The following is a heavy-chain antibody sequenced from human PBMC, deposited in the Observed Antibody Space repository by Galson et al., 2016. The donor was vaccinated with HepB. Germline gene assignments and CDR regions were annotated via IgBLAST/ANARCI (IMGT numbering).Heavy chain of an antibody. Sequence: SVKVSCKASGYTFTGSYMHWVRQAPGQGLEWMGRINPNSGGTDYSQKFQGRVTMTRDTSISTAYMELSRLRSDDTAVYFRARDRYHGSGSYYLFDYWGQGTLVTVSS. CDR3: ARDRYHGSGSYYLFDY. CDR1: GYTFTGSY. V-gene: IGHV1-2*06. D-gene: IGHD3-10*01. CDR2: INPNSGGT. J-gene: IGHJ4*02.